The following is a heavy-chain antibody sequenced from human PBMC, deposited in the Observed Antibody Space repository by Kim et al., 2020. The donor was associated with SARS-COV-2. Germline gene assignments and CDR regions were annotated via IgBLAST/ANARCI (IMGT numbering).Heavy chain of an antibody. CDR1: GFTFSSYA. CDR2: ISGSGGST. Sequence: GGSLRLSCAASGFTFSSYAMSWVRQAPGKGLEWVSAISGSGGSTYYADSEKRQFTISRDNSKNTLYLQMNSLRAEDTAVYYWANDSYYDSSGYYWGQGTLVTVSS. D-gene: IGHD3-22*01. V-gene: IGHV3-23*01. J-gene: IGHJ4*02. CDR3: ANDSYYDSSGYY.